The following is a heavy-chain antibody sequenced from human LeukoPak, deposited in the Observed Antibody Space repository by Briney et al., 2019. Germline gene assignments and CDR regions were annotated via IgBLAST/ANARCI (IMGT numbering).Heavy chain of an antibody. CDR3: ATNYTAVSAFDS. CDR2: IYTRGST. V-gene: IGHV4-4*07. Sequence: PSETLSLICTVSGGSINSYYWNWIRQPAGKGLEWIGHIYTRGSTKYNPPLKSRVTMSIDTSKNQFSLNLYSVTAADTAVYYCATNYTAVSAFDSWGQGTLVTVSS. CDR1: GGSINSYY. J-gene: IGHJ4*02. D-gene: IGHD6-19*01.